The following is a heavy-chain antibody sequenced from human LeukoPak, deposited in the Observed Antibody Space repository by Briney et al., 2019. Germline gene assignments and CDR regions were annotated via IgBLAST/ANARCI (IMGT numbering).Heavy chain of an antibody. J-gene: IGHJ6*02. CDR2: ISYDGSNK. CDR1: GFTFSSYA. CDR3: ARDDGEVYYYYYGMDV. V-gene: IGHV3-30-3*01. Sequence: PGGSLRLSCAASGFTFSSYAMHWVRQAPGKGLEWVAVISYDGSNKYYADSVKGRFTISRDNSKNTLYLQMNSLRAEDTAVYYCARDDGEVYYYYYGMDVWGQGTTVTVSS. D-gene: IGHD5-24*01.